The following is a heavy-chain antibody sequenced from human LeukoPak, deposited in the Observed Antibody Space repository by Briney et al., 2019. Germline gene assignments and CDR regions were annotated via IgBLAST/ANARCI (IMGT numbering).Heavy chain of an antibody. J-gene: IGHJ6*02. CDR2: IYPGDSDT. CDR1: GYKFDKYW. Sequence: GESLKISCEASGYKFDKYWIAWVRQVPGEGLEWLGVIYPGDSDTRYSPSFQGHVTISADKSISTAFLQWNSLKASDTAIYYCARRLYDFWSGHYYQGTDVWGQGTTVTVSS. CDR3: ARRLYDFWSGHYYQGTDV. D-gene: IGHD3/OR15-3a*01. V-gene: IGHV5-51*01.